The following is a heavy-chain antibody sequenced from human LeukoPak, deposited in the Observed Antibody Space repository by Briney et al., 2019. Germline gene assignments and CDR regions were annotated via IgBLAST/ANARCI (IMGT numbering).Heavy chain of an antibody. D-gene: IGHD5/OR15-5a*01. CDR3: AGLGSTVKGRIDP. J-gene: IGHJ5*02. Sequence: ASVNVSCKVSGYHFTGYHVHWVRQAPGQGLEWIGRISTDSGDTNGAQKFQGRVTMTRDTSISTAYMEFRGLTSDDSAVYYCAGLGSTVKGRIDPWGQGTPVTVST. V-gene: IGHV1-2*02. CDR2: ISTDSGDT. CDR1: GYHFTGYH.